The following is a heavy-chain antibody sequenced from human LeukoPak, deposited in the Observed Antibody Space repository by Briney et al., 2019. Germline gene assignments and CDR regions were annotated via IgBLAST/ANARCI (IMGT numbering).Heavy chain of an antibody. CDR3: ARRMGVPNNWFDP. V-gene: IGHV1-8*01. D-gene: IGHD2-2*01. J-gene: IGHJ5*02. CDR1: GYTFTSYD. Sequence: ASVKVSCKASGYTFTSYDFNWLRQATGQGPEWMGWMNPNSGATGYAQKFQGRVTMTRSASINTAYMELTNLRSEDTAVYYCARRMGVPNNWFDPWGQGTLVTVSS. CDR2: MNPNSGAT.